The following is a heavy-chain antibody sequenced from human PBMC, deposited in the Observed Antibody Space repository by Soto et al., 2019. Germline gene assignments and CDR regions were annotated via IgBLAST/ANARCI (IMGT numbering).Heavy chain of an antibody. D-gene: IGHD6-19*01. V-gene: IGHV3-74*01. CDR3: ARARRAAGYSSGWYWFDP. Sequence: GGSLRLSCAASGFTFSSYWMHWVRQAPGKGLVWVSRINSDGSSTSYADSVKGRFTISRDNAKNTLYLQMNSLRAEDTTVYCCARARRAAGYSSGWYWFDPWGQGTLVTVSS. CDR2: INSDGSST. J-gene: IGHJ5*02. CDR1: GFTFSSYW.